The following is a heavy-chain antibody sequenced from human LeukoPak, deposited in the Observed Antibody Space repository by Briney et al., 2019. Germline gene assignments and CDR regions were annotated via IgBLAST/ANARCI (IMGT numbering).Heavy chain of an antibody. V-gene: IGHV1-46*03. J-gene: IGHJ4*02. D-gene: IGHD2-15*01. CDR1: GYIFTRYY. CDR2: INPSGGST. CDR3: ARAGLPKGGFDY. Sequence: ASVKVSCKASGYIFTRYYLHWVRQAPGQGLEWMGIINPSGGSTSYVQKFQGRVTMTRDTSTSTVYMELSNLRFEDTAVYYCARAGLPKGGFDYWGQGTLVTISS.